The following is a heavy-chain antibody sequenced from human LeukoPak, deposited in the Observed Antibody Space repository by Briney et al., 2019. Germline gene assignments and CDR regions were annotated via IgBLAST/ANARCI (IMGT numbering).Heavy chain of an antibody. V-gene: IGHV1-8*03. CDR1: GYTFTGYY. D-gene: IGHD2-2*01. Sequence: ASVKVSCKASGYTFTGYYMHWVRQATGQGLEWMGWMNPNSGNTGYAQKFQGRVTITRNTSISTAYMELSSLRSEDTAVYYCARVVRYCSSTSCSRAFDIWGQGTMVTVSS. J-gene: IGHJ3*02. CDR2: MNPNSGNT. CDR3: ARVVRYCSSTSCSRAFDI.